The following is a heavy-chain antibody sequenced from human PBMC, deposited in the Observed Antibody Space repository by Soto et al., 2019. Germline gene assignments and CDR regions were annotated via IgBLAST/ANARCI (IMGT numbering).Heavy chain of an antibody. CDR2: ISDSGTT. Sequence: PSETLSLTCTVSGGSITSDDYYWTWVRQPPGKGLEWIGYISDSGTTYYDPSLTTRVPRSVDKCENQFSLHLTSVTAADTAVYDCARLLYIWGTDRYNVNFDYWGPGTLVTVSS. CDR1: GGSITSDDYY. D-gene: IGHD3-16*02. CDR3: ARLLYIWGTDRYNVNFDY. V-gene: IGHV4-30-4*01. J-gene: IGHJ4*02.